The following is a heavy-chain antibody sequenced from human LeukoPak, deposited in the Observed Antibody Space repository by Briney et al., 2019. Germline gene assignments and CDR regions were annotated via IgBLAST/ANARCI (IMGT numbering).Heavy chain of an antibody. J-gene: IGHJ2*01. CDR2: INPNSGGT. Sequence: ASVKVSCKASGYTFTDYYMRWVRQAPGQGPEWMGWINPNSGGTNYAQKFQGRVTMTRDTSTAYMELSRLRSDDTAVYYCARDVTGDQSWFFDLWGRGTLVTVPS. V-gene: IGHV1-2*02. D-gene: IGHD7-27*01. CDR3: ARDVTGDQSWFFDL. CDR1: GYTFTDYY.